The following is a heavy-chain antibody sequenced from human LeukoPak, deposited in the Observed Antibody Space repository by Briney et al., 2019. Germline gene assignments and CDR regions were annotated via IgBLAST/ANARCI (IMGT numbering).Heavy chain of an antibody. CDR1: GVALSSYY. V-gene: IGHV4-59*08. J-gene: IGHJ3*01. CDR3: ATHVGMGNPFDF. CDR2: IYYSGST. Sequence: PSGTLSLTCTVSGVALSSYYWSWIRQPPGKGLEWIGYIYYSGSTNYNPSLKSRVLISQDTSKNQFFLSLSSVTAADTAVYYCATHVGMGNPFDFWGQGTMITVSS. D-gene: IGHD3-9*01.